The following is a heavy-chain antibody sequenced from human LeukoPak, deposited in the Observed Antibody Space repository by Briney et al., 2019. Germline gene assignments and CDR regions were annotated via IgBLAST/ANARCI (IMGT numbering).Heavy chain of an antibody. CDR2: IKEDGRQK. Sequence: GGSLRLSCAASGFTFSSYWMSWVRQAPGKGLEWVANIKEDGRQKYYVDSVKGRFTIPRDNAKNSLYLQMNRLRAEDAAVYYCARDRWGYSYGGDWGQGTLVTVSS. CDR3: ARDRWGYSYGGD. D-gene: IGHD5-18*01. J-gene: IGHJ4*02. CDR1: GFTFSSYW. V-gene: IGHV3-7*01.